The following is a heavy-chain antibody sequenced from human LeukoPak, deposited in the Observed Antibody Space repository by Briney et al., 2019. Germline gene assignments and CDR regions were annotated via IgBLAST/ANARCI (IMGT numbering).Heavy chain of an antibody. V-gene: IGHV3-33*01. Sequence: GGSLRLSCAASGFTFSTYGMHWVCQAPGKGLEWVAVIWDDGSNKYYEASVKGRFTISRDNPKNTLYLQMNSLRAEDTAVYYCGRHRAAGGPLYYYAMDVWGQGTTVTVSS. CDR3: GRHRAAGGPLYYYAMDV. J-gene: IGHJ6*02. CDR1: GFTFSTYG. CDR2: IWDDGSNK. D-gene: IGHD6-13*01.